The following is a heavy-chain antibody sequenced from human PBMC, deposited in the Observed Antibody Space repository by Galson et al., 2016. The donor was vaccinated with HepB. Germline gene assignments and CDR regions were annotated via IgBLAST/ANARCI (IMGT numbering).Heavy chain of an antibody. Sequence: SVKVSCKASGYTFTTYGITWVRQAPGQGLEWMGRISAYNGNTNYAQKLQGRVTMTTDTSTSTACMELRSLRSDDTAVYFCARADYYVNSGYFGAFDIWGQGTMVTVSS. CDR3: ARADYYVNSGYFGAFDI. V-gene: IGHV1-18*01. CDR2: ISAYNGNT. D-gene: IGHD3-22*01. CDR1: GYTFTTYG. J-gene: IGHJ3*02.